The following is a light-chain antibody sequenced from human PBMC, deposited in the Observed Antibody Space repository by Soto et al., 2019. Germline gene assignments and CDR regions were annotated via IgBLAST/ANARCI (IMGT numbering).Light chain of an antibody. V-gene: IGKV2-28*01. CDR3: FHSLHPPWT. J-gene: IGKJ1*01. CDR2: LGS. CDR1: QSLLYSNGYNY. Sequence: DLVMTQSPLSLPVTPGEPASISCRSSQSLLYSNGYNYLDWFLQKPGQSPQLLIYLGSNRASGVPYRFRGSRSVTDFTLTISTVEAEHLALYYCFHSLHPPWTFGHAPKVQIK.